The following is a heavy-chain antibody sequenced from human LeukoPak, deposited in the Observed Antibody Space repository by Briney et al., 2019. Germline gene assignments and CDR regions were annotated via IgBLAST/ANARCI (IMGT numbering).Heavy chain of an antibody. Sequence: PSETLSLTCTVSGGSISSGSYYWSWIRHPAGKGLEWIGRIYTSGSTNYNPSLKSRVTISVDTSKNQFSLKLSSVTAAGTAVYYCARDKYYYDSSGYLDAFDTWGQGTMVTVSS. CDR3: ARDKYYYDSSGYLDAFDT. D-gene: IGHD3-22*01. V-gene: IGHV4-61*02. J-gene: IGHJ3*02. CDR2: IYTSGST. CDR1: GGSISSGSYY.